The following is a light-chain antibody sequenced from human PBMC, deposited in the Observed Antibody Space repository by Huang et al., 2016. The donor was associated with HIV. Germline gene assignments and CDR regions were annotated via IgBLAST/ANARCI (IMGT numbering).Light chain of an antibody. Sequence: EVMLTQSPSILSLSLGGTGTISCKASQSVGSYVAWYQQRPGQSPRLLLYDTSNRAAGIPTRFSGSVSGTDFTLTISGLESGDLGVFYCQQRSTWPLTFGGGTKVA. CDR3: QQRSTWPLT. CDR2: DTS. CDR1: QSVGSY. J-gene: IGKJ4*01. V-gene: IGKV3-11*01.